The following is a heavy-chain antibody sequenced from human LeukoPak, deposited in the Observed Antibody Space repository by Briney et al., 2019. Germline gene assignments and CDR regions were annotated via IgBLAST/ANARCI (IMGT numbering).Heavy chain of an antibody. J-gene: IGHJ4*02. V-gene: IGHV4-4*03. CDR2: IYHSGST. D-gene: IGHD3-10*01. Sequence: PETLSLTCAVSGGSISSSNWWSWVRQPPGKGLEWIGEIYHSGSTNYNPSLKSRVTISVDKSKNQFSLKLSSVTAADTAVYYRARATSGDYYGSGSYFDYWGQGTLVTVSS. CDR3: ARATSGDYYGSGSYFDY. CDR1: GGSISSSNW.